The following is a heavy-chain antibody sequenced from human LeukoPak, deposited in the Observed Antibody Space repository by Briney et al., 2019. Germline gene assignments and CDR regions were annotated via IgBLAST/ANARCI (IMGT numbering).Heavy chain of an antibody. CDR3: ASRNYYASGTETGYYFDF. CDR1: GYTFTSYG. CDR2: ISGYNGNT. V-gene: IGHV1-18*01. D-gene: IGHD3-10*01. J-gene: IGHJ4*02. Sequence: GASVRVSCKASGYTFTSYGITWVRQAPGQGLEWMGWISGYNGNTKYAQKLQGRLTLTTDTSTSTAYMDLGSLRSDDTAVYYCASRNYYASGTETGYYFDFWGQGTLVTVSS.